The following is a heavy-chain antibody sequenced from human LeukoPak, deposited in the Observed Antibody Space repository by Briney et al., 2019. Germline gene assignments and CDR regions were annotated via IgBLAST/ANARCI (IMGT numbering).Heavy chain of an antibody. V-gene: IGHV4-39*01. CDR3: ARARQLWLYYFDY. CDR2: IYYSGST. D-gene: IGHD5-18*01. J-gene: IGHJ4*02. CDR1: GGSISSTNYY. Sequence: SETLSLTCTVSGGSISSTNYYWGWLRQPPGTGLEWIGSIYYSGSTYYNPSLKSRVTISVDTSKNQFSLKLSSVTAADTAVYYCARARQLWLYYFDYWGQGTLVTVSS.